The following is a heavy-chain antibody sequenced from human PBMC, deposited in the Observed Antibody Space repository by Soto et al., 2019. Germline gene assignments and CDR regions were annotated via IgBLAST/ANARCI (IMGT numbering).Heavy chain of an antibody. CDR3: ARGSSVRGMNV. J-gene: IGHJ6*02. Sequence: XGSLRLSCAASGVTFSDFYMSWVRQAPGKGLEWVAYISGTDPYMKYADAVRGRFTISRDNAKNSVYLQMNSLRDDDTAVYYCARGSSVRGMNVWGQGTTVTVSS. CDR2: ISGTDPYM. V-gene: IGHV3-11*06. CDR1: GVTFSDFY. D-gene: IGHD6-13*01.